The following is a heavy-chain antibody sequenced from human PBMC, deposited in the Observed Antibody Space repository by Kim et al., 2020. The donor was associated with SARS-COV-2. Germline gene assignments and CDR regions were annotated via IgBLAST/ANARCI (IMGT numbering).Heavy chain of an antibody. CDR1: GGSISSSSYY. V-gene: IGHV4-39*01. CDR2: IYYSGST. D-gene: IGHD6-13*01. Sequence: SETLSLTCTVSGGSISSSSYYWGWIRQPPGKGLEWIGSIYYSGSTYYNPSLKSRVTISVDTSKNQFSLKLSSVTAADTAVYYCASGARQLVIAEYFQHWGQGTLVTVSS. J-gene: IGHJ1*01. CDR3: ASGARQLVIAEYFQH.